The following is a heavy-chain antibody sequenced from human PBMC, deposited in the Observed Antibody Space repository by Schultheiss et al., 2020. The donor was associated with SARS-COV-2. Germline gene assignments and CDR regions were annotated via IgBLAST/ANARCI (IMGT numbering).Heavy chain of an antibody. V-gene: IGHV4-34*01. CDR3: ARGFGGYSSSWYRVNYFDY. CDR1: GGSFSDHY. CDR2: INHSAST. J-gene: IGHJ4*02. Sequence: SETLSLTCAVYGGSFSDHYWNWIRQPPGKGLECIGEINHSASTNYNPSLTSRVTISVDTSKNQFSLKLSSVTAADTAVYYCARGFGGYSSSWYRVNYFDYWGQGTLVTVSS. D-gene: IGHD6-13*01.